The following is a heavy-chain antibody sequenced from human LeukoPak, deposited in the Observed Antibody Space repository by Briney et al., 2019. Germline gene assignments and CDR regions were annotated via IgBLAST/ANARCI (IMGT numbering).Heavy chain of an antibody. CDR2: ISSSSSYI. V-gene: IGHV3-21*01. CDR1: GFTFSSYS. Sequence: PGGSRRLSCAASGFTFSSYSMNWVRRAPGKGLEWVSSISSSSSYIYYADSVKGRFTISRDNAKNSLYLQMNSLRAEDTAVYYCASGSSFDYWGQGTLVTVSS. CDR3: ASGSSFDY. J-gene: IGHJ4*02. D-gene: IGHD1-26*01.